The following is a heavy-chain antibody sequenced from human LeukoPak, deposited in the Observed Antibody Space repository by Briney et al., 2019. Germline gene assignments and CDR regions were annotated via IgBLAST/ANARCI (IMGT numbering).Heavy chain of an antibody. J-gene: IGHJ4*02. CDR3: TKNRGNYYYFDY. CDR2: ITGSGGST. V-gene: IGHV3-23*01. D-gene: IGHD1-26*01. Sequence: VSAITGSGGSTYYADSVKGRFTISRDNSKNTLYLQMNSLSAEDAAVYYCTKNRGNYYYFDYWGQGTLVTVSS.